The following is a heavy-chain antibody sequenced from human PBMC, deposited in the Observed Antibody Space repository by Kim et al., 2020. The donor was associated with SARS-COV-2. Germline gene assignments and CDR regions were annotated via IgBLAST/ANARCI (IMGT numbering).Heavy chain of an antibody. D-gene: IGHD2-2*01. J-gene: IGHJ6*03. CDR3: ARGRSDIVVVPAAKSPLDYYYYYMDV. V-gene: IGHV1-8*01. Sequence: ASVKVSCKASGYTFTSYDINWVRQATGQGLEWMGWMNPNSGNTGYAQKFQGRVTMTRNTSISTAYMELSSLRSEDTAVYYCARGRSDIVVVPAAKSPLDYYYYYMDVWGKGTTVTVSS. CDR2: MNPNSGNT. CDR1: GYTFTSYD.